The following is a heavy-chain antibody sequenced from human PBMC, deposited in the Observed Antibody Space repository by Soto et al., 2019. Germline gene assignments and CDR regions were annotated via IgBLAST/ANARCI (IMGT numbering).Heavy chain of an antibody. CDR2: IYYTGST. CDR1: GGSISSYY. J-gene: IGHJ6*03. V-gene: IGHV4-59*08. Sequence: SEPLSLTCTVSGGSISSYYWSWIRQPPGKGLEWIGYIYYTGSTNYNPSLKSRVTISVDTSKNQFSLKLSSVTAADTAVYYCARQDPYYDYTAVWGKGTTVTVSS. CDR3: ARQDPYYDYTAV.